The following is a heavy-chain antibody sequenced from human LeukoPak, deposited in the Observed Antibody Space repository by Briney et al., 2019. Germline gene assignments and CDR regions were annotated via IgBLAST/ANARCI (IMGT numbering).Heavy chain of an antibody. CDR3: ARETLWFPIDY. D-gene: IGHD3-10*01. Sequence: GGSLRLSCAASGFTFSSYSMNWVRQAPGKGLEWVSSISSSSSYTYYADSVKGRFTISRDNAKNSLYLQMNSLRAEDTAVYYCARETLWFPIDYWGQGTLVTVSS. J-gene: IGHJ4*02. CDR2: ISSSSSYT. V-gene: IGHV3-21*01. CDR1: GFTFSSYS.